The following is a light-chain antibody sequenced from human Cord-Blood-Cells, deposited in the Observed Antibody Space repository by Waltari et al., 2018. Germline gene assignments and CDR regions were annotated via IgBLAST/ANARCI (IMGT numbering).Light chain of an antibody. CDR1: QSVSSN. CDR3: QQYNNWPQT. V-gene: IGKV3-15*01. CDR2: GAS. J-gene: IGKJ1*01. Sequence: IVMTQSLATLSVSPGERATLSCSASQSVSSNLAWYQQKPGQAPRLLIYGASTRATGIPARFSGSGSGTEFTLTISSLQSEDFAVYYCQQYNNWPQTFGQGTKVEIK.